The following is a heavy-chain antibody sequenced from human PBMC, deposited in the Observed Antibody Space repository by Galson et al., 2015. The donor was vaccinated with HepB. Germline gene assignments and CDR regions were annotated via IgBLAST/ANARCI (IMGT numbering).Heavy chain of an antibody. CDR3: ARMSYYYDSSGYC. D-gene: IGHD3-22*01. CDR2: IIPIFGTA. CDR1: GGTFSSYA. V-gene: IGHV1-69*06. J-gene: IGHJ4*02. Sequence: SVKVSCKASGGTFSSYAISWVRQAPGQGLEWMGGIIPIFGTANYAQKFQGRVTITADKSTSTAYMELSSLRSEDTAVYYCARMSYYYDSSGYCWGQGTLVTVSS.